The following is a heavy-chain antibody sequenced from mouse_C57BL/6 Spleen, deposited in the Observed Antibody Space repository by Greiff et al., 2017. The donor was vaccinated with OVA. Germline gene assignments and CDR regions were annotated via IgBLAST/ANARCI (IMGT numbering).Heavy chain of an antibody. J-gene: IGHJ3*01. D-gene: IGHD2-4*01. CDR1: GYTFTSYW. Sequence: QVQLQQSGAELAKPGASVKLSCKASGYTFTSYWMHWVKQRPGQGLEWIGYINPSSGYTKYNQKFKDKATLTADKSSSTAYMQLSSLTYEDSAVYYCARWEDDYDEGFAYWGQGTLVTVSA. CDR3: ARWEDDYDEGFAY. V-gene: IGHV1-7*01. CDR2: INPSSGYT.